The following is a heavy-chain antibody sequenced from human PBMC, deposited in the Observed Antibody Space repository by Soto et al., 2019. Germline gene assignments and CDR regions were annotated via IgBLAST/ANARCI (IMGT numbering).Heavy chain of an antibody. CDR1: GFTFSSYA. J-gene: IGHJ6*04. V-gene: IGHV3-23*01. D-gene: IGHD3-10*01. CDR3: AQGGSGGYYSPLYYYYGMDV. CDR2: ISGSGGST. Sequence: EVQLLESGGGLVQPGGSLRLSCAASGFTFSSYAMSWVRQAPGKGLEWVSAISGSGGSTYYADSVKGRFTISRDNSKNWRYRRMTSLRAEDTAVYYCAQGGSGGYYSPLYYYYGMDVGGKGTTVTVSS.